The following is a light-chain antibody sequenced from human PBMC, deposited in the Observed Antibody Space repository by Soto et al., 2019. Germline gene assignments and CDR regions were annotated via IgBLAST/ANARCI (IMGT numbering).Light chain of an antibody. Sequence: EIVMTQSPATLSVYPGERATLSCRASQGVSGNLAWYQQKPGQAPRLLIYGASTRATGIPARFSGSGSGTDFTISIRSLQPEDFATYYCQQYNSYPLTFGGGTKVEIK. CDR1: QGVSGN. V-gene: IGKV3-15*01. CDR3: QQYNSYPLT. J-gene: IGKJ4*01. CDR2: GAS.